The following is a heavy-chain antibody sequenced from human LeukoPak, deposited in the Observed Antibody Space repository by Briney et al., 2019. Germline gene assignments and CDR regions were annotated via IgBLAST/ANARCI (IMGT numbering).Heavy chain of an antibody. Sequence: GGSLRLSGAASGFTVSSNYMSWVRQAPGKGLEWVSVIYSGGSTYYADSVKGRFTISRDNSKNTLYLQMNSLRAEDTAVYYCARGELAVEYFQHWGQGTLVTVSS. CDR1: GFTVSSNY. J-gene: IGHJ1*01. CDR2: IYSGGST. CDR3: ARGELAVEYFQH. D-gene: IGHD6-19*01. V-gene: IGHV3-53*01.